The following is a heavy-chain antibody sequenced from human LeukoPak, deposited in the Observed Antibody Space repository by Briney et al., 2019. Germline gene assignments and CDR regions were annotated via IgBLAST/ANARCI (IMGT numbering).Heavy chain of an antibody. CDR3: ARGDIVVVP. Sequence: ASVKVSCKASGYTFTDYYMHWVRQAPGQGLEWMGWINPNTGGTKYSQKFQGRVAMTRDTSISTAYMELSGLRSDDTAAYYCARGDIVVVPWGQGTLVTVSS. CDR2: INPNTGGT. V-gene: IGHV1-2*02. CDR1: GYTFTDYY. D-gene: IGHD2-15*01. J-gene: IGHJ5*02.